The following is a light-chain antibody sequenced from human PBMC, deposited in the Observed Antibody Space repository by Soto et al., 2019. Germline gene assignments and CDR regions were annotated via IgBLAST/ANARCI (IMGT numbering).Light chain of an antibody. CDR2: EIN. CDR1: SSDVGAYDY. J-gene: IGLJ7*01. CDR3: SSFAGSNNFPHV. Sequence: QSALTQPPSASGSPGQSVTISCTGTSSDVGAYDYVSWYQQHPGKAPKLMIYEINKRPSGVPDRFSGSKSGNTASLTVSGLQAEDEADYYCSSFAGSNNFPHVFGTGTQLTVL. V-gene: IGLV2-8*01.